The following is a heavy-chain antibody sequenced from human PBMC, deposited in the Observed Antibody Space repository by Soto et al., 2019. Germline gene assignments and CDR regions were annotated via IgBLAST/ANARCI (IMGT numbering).Heavy chain of an antibody. CDR3: ARDQGGSYDSWFDP. CDR2: ISSGSAYI. V-gene: IGHV3-21*06. D-gene: IGHD1-26*01. Sequence: EVHVVESGGGLVKPGGSLRLSCTFTLSMYSMNWVRQAPGKGLEWVASISSGSAYIKYAESVKGRFTISRDNAKNSLHLQMNSLRAEDTAIYHCARDQGGSYDSWFDPWGQGTLVTVSS. CDR1: TLSMYS. J-gene: IGHJ5*02.